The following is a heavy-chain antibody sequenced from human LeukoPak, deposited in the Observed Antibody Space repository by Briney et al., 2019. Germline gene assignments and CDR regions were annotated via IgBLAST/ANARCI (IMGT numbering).Heavy chain of an antibody. Sequence: SETLSLTCTVSGGSISSSSYYWGWIRQPPGKGLEWIGYIYYTGSTYYNPSLKSRVTISVDTSKNQFSLKLSSVTAADTAMYYCARGLAPTYDSSGYYSNEYWGQGTLVTVSS. CDR3: ARGLAPTYDSSGYYSNEY. CDR1: GGSISSSSYY. CDR2: IYYTGST. D-gene: IGHD3-22*01. V-gene: IGHV4-39*07. J-gene: IGHJ4*02.